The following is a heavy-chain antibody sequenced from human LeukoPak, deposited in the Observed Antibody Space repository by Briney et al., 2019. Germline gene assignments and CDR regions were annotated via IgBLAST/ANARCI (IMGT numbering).Heavy chain of an antibody. CDR1: GYTLTELS. Sequence: ASVKVSCKVSGYTLTELSMHWVRQAPGKGLEWMGGFDPEDGETIYAQKFQGRVTMTEDTSTGTAYMELSSLRSEDTAVYYCATIGYCSSTSCLDAFDIWGQGTMVTVSS. D-gene: IGHD2-2*01. CDR3: ATIGYCSSTSCLDAFDI. CDR2: FDPEDGET. V-gene: IGHV1-24*01. J-gene: IGHJ3*02.